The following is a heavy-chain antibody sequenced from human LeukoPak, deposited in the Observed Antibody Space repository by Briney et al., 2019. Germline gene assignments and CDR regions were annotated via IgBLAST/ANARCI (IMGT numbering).Heavy chain of an antibody. J-gene: IGHJ4*02. V-gene: IGHV4-59*08. CDR2: IYYSGST. Sequence: PSETLSLTCTVSGGSMNFYYWSWIRQSPGKELGCIGYIYYSGSTYYNPSLKSRVTISVDTSKNQFSLNLDPVTAADTAVYYCARRAGIGQAYFDYWGQGTLVTVSS. CDR1: GGSMNFYY. CDR3: ARRAGIGQAYFDY.